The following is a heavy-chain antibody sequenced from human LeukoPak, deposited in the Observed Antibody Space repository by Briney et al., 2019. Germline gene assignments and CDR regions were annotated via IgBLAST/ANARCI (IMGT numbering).Heavy chain of an antibody. CDR1: GYTFTSYG. Sequence: GASVKDSCKASGYTFTSYGISWVRQAPGQGLEWMGWISAYNGNTNYAQKLQGRVTMTRDTSTSTVYMELSSLRSEDTAVYYCATGSHIVVVPAAMTSYYYGMDVWGQGTTVTVSS. D-gene: IGHD2-2*01. CDR3: ATGSHIVVVPAAMTSYYYGMDV. V-gene: IGHV1-18*01. CDR2: ISAYNGNT. J-gene: IGHJ6*02.